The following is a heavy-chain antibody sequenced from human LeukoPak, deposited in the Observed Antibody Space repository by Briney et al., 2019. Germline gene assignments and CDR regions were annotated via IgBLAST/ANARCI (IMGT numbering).Heavy chain of an antibody. J-gene: IGHJ4*02. CDR1: GFTFSSYS. D-gene: IGHD1-26*01. CDR3: ARAIVGATAPGY. V-gene: IGHV3-21*01. CDR2: ISSSSSYI. Sequence: PGGSLRLSCAASGFTFSSYSMNWVRQAPGKGLEWVSSISSSSSYIYYADSVRGRFTISRDNAKSSLYLQMNSLRAEDTAVYYCARAIVGATAPGYWGQGTLVTVSS.